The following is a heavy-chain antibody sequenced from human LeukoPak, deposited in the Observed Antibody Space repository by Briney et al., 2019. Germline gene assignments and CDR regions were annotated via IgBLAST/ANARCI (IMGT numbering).Heavy chain of an antibody. V-gene: IGHV3-30*18. CDR1: GLTFSNFG. CDR3: AKGGHYDSSGYFGPSGY. CDR2: ISYDGSDQ. Sequence: PGGSLRLSCAASGLTFSNFGMHWARQAPGKGLEWVAVISYDGSDQYYIDSVKGRFTISRDDSKNTLYLQMNSLRAEDTAVYYCAKGGHYDSSGYFGPSGYWGQGTLVTVSS. D-gene: IGHD3-22*01. J-gene: IGHJ4*02.